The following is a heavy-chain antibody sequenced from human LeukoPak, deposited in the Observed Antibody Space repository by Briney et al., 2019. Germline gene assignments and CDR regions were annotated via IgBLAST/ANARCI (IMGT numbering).Heavy chain of an antibody. CDR1: GDSMSRYR. Sequence: SETLSLTCLVSGDSMSRYRWSWIRQSPGKALEWIGSVSYSVTPRYSPSLKSRLLISVDRSENRVSLRLNSATAADTAVYYCARLALQEVGTSQTYYLDYWGQGTLVTVSS. CDR2: VSYSVTP. CDR3: ARLALQEVGTSQTYYLDY. D-gene: IGHD1-26*01. V-gene: IGHV4-59*01. J-gene: IGHJ4*02.